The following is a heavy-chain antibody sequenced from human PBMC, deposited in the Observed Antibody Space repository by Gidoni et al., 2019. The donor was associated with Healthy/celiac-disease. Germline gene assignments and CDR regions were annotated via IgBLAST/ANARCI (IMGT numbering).Heavy chain of an antibody. D-gene: IGHD4-17*01. CDR2: ISYDGSNK. V-gene: IGHV3-30*18. J-gene: IGHJ4*02. CDR3: AKDRSDYGDYVGY. CDR1: GFNFSSYV. Sequence: VQLVESGGGVVQPGRSLRLPCDASGFNFSSYVMHWVRQAPGRGLEGVAVISYDGSNKYYADSVKGQFTISRDNSKNTLYLQMNSLRAEDTAVYYCAKDRSDYGDYVGYWGQGTLVTVSS.